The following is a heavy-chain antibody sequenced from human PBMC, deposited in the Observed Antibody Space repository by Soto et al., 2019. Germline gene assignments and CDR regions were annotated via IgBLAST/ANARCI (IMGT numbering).Heavy chain of an antibody. D-gene: IGHD2-15*01. CDR2: VNPSGGST. CDR3: AQEENCSDGICYSEYFQR. J-gene: IGHJ1*01. CDR1: GYIFTAYS. V-gene: IGHV1-46*01. Sequence: QVQLVQSGAEVKKPGASVKVSCKASGYIFTAYSMHWVRQAPGQGLEWMGVVNPSGGSTNYAQKFQGRITMTRDTSTSTVYMDLSSLTSEDTAVYYCAQEENCSDGICYSEYFQRWGQGTLVTVSS.